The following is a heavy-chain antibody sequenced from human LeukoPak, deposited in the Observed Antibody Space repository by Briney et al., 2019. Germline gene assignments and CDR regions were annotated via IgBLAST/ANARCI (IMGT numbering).Heavy chain of an antibody. CDR1: GYSFTTYG. CDR2: ISGDNGNT. CDR3: ARGGSSSWSSNDY. Sequence: ASVKVSCKASGYSFTTYGIAWVRQAPGQGLEWMGWISGDNGNTNYAQRVQGRVTMTTDTCTSTAYMELRSLRSDDTAVYYCARGGSSSWSSNDYWGQGTLVTVSS. D-gene: IGHD6-13*01. J-gene: IGHJ4*02. V-gene: IGHV1-18*01.